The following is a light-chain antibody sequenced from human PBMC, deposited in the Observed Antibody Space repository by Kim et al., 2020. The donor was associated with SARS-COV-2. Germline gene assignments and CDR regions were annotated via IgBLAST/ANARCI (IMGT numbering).Light chain of an antibody. V-gene: IGLV2-11*01. CDR1: SSDVGGYDY. J-gene: IGLJ1*01. Sequence: QSALTQPRSVSGSPGQSVTISCTGTSSDVGGYDYVSWYQQHPGKAPKLMILDVSKRPSGVPDRFSGSKSGNTASLTISGLQGEDEADYYCCSYAGSYIYVFGTGTKVTVL. CDR3: CSYAGSYIYV. CDR2: DVS.